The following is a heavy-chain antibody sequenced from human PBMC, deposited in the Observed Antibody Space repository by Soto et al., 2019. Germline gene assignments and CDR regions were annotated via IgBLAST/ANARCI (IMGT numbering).Heavy chain of an antibody. Sequence: PSETLSLTCAVYGGSFSGYYWSWIRQPPGKGLEWIGEINHSGSTNYNPSLKSRVTISVDTSKNQFSLKLSSVTAADTAVYYCARSDTAYYYYYMDVWGKGTTVTVS. J-gene: IGHJ6*03. D-gene: IGHD2-2*02. CDR3: ARSDTAYYYYYMDV. CDR2: INHSGST. CDR1: GGSFSGYY. V-gene: IGHV4-34*01.